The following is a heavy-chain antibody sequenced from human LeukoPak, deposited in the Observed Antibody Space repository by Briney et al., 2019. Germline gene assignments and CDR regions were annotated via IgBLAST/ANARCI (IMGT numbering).Heavy chain of an antibody. CDR1: GGSFSGYY. CDR2: INHSGST. CDR3: ARGRSLPGIAVAGNFSFFDY. Sequence: TSSETLSLTCAVYGGSFSGYYWSWIRQPPGKGLEWIGEINHSGSTNYNPSLKSRVTISVDTSKNQFSLKLSSVTAADTAVYYCARGRSLPGIAVAGNFSFFDYWGQGTLVTVSS. V-gene: IGHV4-34*01. D-gene: IGHD6-19*01. J-gene: IGHJ4*02.